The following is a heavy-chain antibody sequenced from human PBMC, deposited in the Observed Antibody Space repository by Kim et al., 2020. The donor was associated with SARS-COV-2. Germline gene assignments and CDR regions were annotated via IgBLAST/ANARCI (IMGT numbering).Heavy chain of an antibody. J-gene: IGHJ4*02. CDR2: NSGGT. CDR3: ARAGGIY. D-gene: IGHD3-10*01. V-gene: IGHV1-2*02. Sequence: NSGGTNYAQKFQGRVTMTRDTSISTAYMELSRLRSDDTAVYYCARAGGIYWGQGTLVTVSS.